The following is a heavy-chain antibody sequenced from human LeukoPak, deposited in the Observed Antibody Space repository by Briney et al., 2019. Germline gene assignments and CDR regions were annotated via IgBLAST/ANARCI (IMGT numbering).Heavy chain of an antibody. CDR1: GYSISNGFY. V-gene: IGHV4-38-2*01. CDR3: ARGDGSPSGILYYGMDV. J-gene: IGHJ6*02. CDR2: IFHSGST. D-gene: IGHD1-26*01. Sequence: SETLSLTCAVSGYSISNGFYWAWIRQPPGKGLEWIGSIFHSGSTYYNPSLKIRVTISVDTSKNQFSLNLSSVTAADTAVYYCARGDGSPSGILYYGMDVWGQGTTVTVSS.